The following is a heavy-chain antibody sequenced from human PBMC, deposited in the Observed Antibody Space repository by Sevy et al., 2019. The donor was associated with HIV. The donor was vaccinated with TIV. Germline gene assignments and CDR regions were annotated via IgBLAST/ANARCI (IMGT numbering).Heavy chain of an antibody. V-gene: IGHV3-30*04. J-gene: IGHJ4*02. CDR1: EFTFSSYA. CDR3: ARDSSTSWINYYFDY. CDR2: ISYDGSNK. Sequence: GGSLRLSCAASEFTFSSYAMHWVRQAPGKGLEWVAVISYDGSNKYYADSVKGRFTISRDNSKNRLYLQMNSLRAEDTAVYYCARDSSTSWINYYFDYWGQGTLVTVSS. D-gene: IGHD2-2*01.